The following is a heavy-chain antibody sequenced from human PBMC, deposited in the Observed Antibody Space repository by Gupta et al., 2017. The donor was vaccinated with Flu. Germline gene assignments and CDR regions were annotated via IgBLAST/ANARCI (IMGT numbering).Heavy chain of an antibody. J-gene: IGHJ4*02. CDR3: AKDHVVVVAAIFDY. Sequence: AMSWVRQAPGKGLEWVSAISGSGGSTYYADSVKGRFTISRDNSKNTLYLQMNSLRAEDTAVYYCAKDHVVVVAAIFDYWGQGTLVTVSS. V-gene: IGHV3-23*01. D-gene: IGHD2-15*01. CDR1: A. CDR2: ISGSGGST.